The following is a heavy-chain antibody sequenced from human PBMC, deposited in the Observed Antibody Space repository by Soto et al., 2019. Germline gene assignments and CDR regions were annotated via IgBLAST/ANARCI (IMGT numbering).Heavy chain of an antibody. J-gene: IGHJ5*02. D-gene: IGHD6-13*01. Sequence: SETLSLTCSVSGGSISSRTFWWAWIRQPPGKGLEWIGDMYYSGSSYSSPSLKSRVTLSVDTSKNQFSLKLSSVTAADTAVYYCARSPRGIAAAGPNWFDPWGQGTLVTVSS. CDR1: GGSISSRTFW. V-gene: IGHV4-39*07. CDR3: ARSPRGIAAAGPNWFDP. CDR2: MYYSGSS.